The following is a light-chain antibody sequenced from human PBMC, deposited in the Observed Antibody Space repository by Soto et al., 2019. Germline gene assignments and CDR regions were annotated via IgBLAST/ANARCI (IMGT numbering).Light chain of an antibody. CDR1: SGHSSYI. Sequence: QAVVTQSSSASASLGSSVKLACTLSSGHSSYIIAWHQQQPGKAPRYLMKLEGSGSYNKGSGVPDRFSGSSSGADRYLTISNLQSEDEADYYCETWDSNTRVFSGGTKLTVL. CDR3: ETWDSNTRV. CDR2: LEGSGSY. V-gene: IGLV4-60*03. J-gene: IGLJ3*02.